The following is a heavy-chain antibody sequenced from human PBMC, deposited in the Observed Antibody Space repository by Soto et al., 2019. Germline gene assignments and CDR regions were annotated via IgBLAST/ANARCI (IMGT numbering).Heavy chain of an antibody. CDR3: AKDRCDLLLFSIFDY. CDR1: GFSFSNYA. CDR2: IDSSGDSP. J-gene: IGHJ4*02. V-gene: IGHV3-23*01. Sequence: EVQLLESGGGLVQPGGSLRLSCAASGFSFSNYAMSWVRQAPGKGLEWVSGIDSSGDSPDYADSVKGRFTISRDNSKNTLYVQMNSLRVDDTAVYYCAKDRCDLLLFSIFDYWCQGTLVTVSS. D-gene: IGHD2-15*01.